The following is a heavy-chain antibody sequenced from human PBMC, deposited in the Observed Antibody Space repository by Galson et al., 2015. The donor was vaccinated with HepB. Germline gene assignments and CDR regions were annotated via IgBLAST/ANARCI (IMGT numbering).Heavy chain of an antibody. D-gene: IGHD6-19*01. Sequence: SLRLSCAASGFTFSSYSMNWVRQAPGKGLEWVSSISSSSSYIYYADSVKGRFTISRDNAKNSLYLQMNSLRAEDTAVYYCARAVAGGIEYFQHWGQGTLVTVSS. CDR2: ISSSSSYI. CDR3: ARAVAGGIEYFQH. CDR1: GFTFSSYS. V-gene: IGHV3-21*01. J-gene: IGHJ1*01.